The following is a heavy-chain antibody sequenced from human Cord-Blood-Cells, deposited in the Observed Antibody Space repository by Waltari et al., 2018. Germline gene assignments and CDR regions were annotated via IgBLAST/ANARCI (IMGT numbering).Heavy chain of an antibody. J-gene: IGHJ5*02. CDR2: FDPADGET. Sequence: KVSCKVSGYTLTELSMHWVRQAPGKGLEWMGGFDPADGETIYAQKFQGRVTMTEDTSTDTAYMELSSLRSEDTAVYYCATGAVRWRWFEPWGQETLVTVSS. V-gene: IGHV1-24*01. CDR3: ATGAVRWRWFEP. D-gene: IGHD3-10*01. CDR1: GYTLTELS.